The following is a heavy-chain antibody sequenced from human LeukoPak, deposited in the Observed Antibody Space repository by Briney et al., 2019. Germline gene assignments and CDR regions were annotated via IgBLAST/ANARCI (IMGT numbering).Heavy chain of an antibody. Sequence: SEILSLTCTVSGGSIRSYYWSWIRQPPGKGLEWIGYLSYSGSTNYNPSLKSRVTLSLDTSKNQFSLKLSSVTAADTAVYYCTRHSGGYSYDIWGQGTLVTVSS. V-gene: IGHV4-59*08. D-gene: IGHD5-18*01. CDR3: TRHSGGYSYDI. CDR2: LSYSGST. J-gene: IGHJ1*01. CDR1: GGSIRSYY.